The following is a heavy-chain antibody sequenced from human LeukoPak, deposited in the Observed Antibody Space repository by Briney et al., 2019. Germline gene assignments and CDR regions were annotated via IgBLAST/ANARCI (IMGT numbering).Heavy chain of an antibody. V-gene: IGHV4-39*01. CDR2: IYYSGTT. CDR3: ARQKGNFDY. J-gene: IGHJ4*02. CDR1: GGSISSSGYY. D-gene: IGHD3-10*01. Sequence: SETLSHTCTVSGGSISSSGYYWGWIRQPPGKGQEWIGTIYYSGTTYYNPSLKSRVTISVDTSKNQFSLNLSSVTAADTAVYYCARQKGNFDYWGQGTLVTVSS.